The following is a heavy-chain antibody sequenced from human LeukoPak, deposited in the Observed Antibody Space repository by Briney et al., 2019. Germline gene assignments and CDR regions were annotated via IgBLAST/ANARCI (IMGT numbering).Heavy chain of an antibody. CDR3: ARESVTFSSGWSFDY. J-gene: IGHJ4*02. D-gene: IGHD6-19*01. CDR1: GGTFSSYA. V-gene: IGHV1-69*13. Sequence: SVKVSCTASGGTFSSYAISWVRQAPGQGLDWMGGIIPIFSTANYAQKFQGRVTITADESTSTAYMELSSLRSEDTAVYYCARESVTFSSGWSFDYWGQGTLVTVSS. CDR2: IIPIFSTA.